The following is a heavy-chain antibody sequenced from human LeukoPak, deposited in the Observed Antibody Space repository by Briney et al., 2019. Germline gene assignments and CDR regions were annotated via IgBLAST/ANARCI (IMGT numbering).Heavy chain of an antibody. J-gene: IGHJ6*02. CDR2: VYSSGSSGIT. Sequence: SETLSLTCTVSGGSLSGSYWSWIRQPPGKQFEWIGYVYSSGSSGITTYNPSLQSRIIISQDTSKNDFSLKLTSVTAADAAVYYCARLAARRGYYYSGMGVWGQGTTVTVSS. V-gene: IGHV4-59*01. D-gene: IGHD3-10*01. CDR1: GGSLSGSY. CDR3: ARLAARRGYYYSGMGV.